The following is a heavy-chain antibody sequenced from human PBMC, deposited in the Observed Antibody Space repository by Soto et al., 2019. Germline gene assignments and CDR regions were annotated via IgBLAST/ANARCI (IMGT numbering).Heavy chain of an antibody. V-gene: IGHV3-13*01. Sequence: GGSLRLSCAASGFTFSSYDMHWVRQATGKGLEWVSAIGTAGDTYYPGSVKGRFTISRENAKNSLYLQMNSLRAGDTAVYYCARGYCSGGSCYSPYYYYYYYMDVWGKGTTVTVSS. CDR3: ARGYCSGGSCYSPYYYYYYYMDV. D-gene: IGHD2-15*01. CDR1: GFTFSSYD. CDR2: IGTAGDT. J-gene: IGHJ6*03.